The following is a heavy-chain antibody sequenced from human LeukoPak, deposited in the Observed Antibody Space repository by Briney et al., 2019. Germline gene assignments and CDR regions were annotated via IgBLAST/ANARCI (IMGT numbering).Heavy chain of an antibody. J-gene: IGHJ4*02. CDR3: ATGYSYVLPFDY. CDR1: GGTFSGYT. Sequence: GASVKDSCRDSGGTFSGYTISWVRQDLGQELEWMGRIIPILRIANYAQKFQGRVTITADKSTSTAYMELSSLRSEDTAVYYCATGYSYVLPFDYWGQGTLVTVSS. V-gene: IGHV1-69*02. D-gene: IGHD5-18*01. CDR2: IIPILRIA.